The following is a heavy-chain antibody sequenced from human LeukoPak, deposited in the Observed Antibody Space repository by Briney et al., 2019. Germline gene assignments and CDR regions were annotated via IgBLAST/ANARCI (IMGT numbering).Heavy chain of an antibody. J-gene: IGHJ4*02. V-gene: IGHV4-59*01. D-gene: IGHD5-12*01. CDR2: IYHSGTT. CDR1: GGSISPYY. CDR3: AREIYGGGGY. Sequence: SETLSLTCTVSGGSISPYYWSWVRQPPGKGLEWIGYIYHSGTTNYNPSLTSRATISVDTSKSQFSLKLSSVTAADTAVYYCAREIYGGGGYWGQGTLVTVSS.